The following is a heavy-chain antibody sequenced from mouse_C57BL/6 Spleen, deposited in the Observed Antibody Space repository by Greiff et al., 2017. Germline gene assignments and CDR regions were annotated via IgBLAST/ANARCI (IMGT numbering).Heavy chain of an antibody. Sequence: VKLVESGPGLVAPSQSLSITCTVSGFSLTSYGVHWVRQPPGKGLEWLVVIWSDGSTTYNSALKSRLSISKDNSKSQVFLKMNSLQTDDTAMYYCARHGDDYDVGAMDYWGQGTSVTVSS. D-gene: IGHD2-4*01. J-gene: IGHJ4*01. CDR2: IWSDGST. V-gene: IGHV2-6-1*01. CDR3: ARHGDDYDVGAMDY. CDR1: GFSLTSYG.